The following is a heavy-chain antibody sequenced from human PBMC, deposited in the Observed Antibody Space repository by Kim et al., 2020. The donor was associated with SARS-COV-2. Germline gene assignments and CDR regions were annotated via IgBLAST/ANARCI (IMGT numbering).Heavy chain of an antibody. Sequence: SGPTLVNPTQTLTLTCTFSGFSLRTSGVAVGWIRQPPGKALEWLVFIYWDDDKRYSPSLKSRLTITKDTSKNQVVLTMTNMDPVDTATYYCAHRQTLGEWFRSAFDFWGQGTVVTVSS. D-gene: IGHD3-10*01. V-gene: IGHV2-5*02. CDR3: AHRQTLGEWFRSAFDF. J-gene: IGHJ4*02. CDR1: GFSLRTSGVA. CDR2: IYWDDDK.